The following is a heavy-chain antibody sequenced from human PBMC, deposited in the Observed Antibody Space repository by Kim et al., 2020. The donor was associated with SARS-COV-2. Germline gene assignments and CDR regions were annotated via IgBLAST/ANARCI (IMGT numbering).Heavy chain of an antibody. J-gene: IGHJ3*01. CDR2: ISYDGSNK. CDR1: GFTFSSYG. Sequence: GGSLRLSCAASGFTFSSYGMHWVRQAPGKGLEWVAVISYDGSNKYYADSVKGRFTISRDNSKNTLYLQMNSLRAEDTAVYYCAKEGVHIAAAGRKAGAF. D-gene: IGHD6-13*01. V-gene: IGHV3-30*18. CDR3: AKEGVHIAAAGRKAGAF.